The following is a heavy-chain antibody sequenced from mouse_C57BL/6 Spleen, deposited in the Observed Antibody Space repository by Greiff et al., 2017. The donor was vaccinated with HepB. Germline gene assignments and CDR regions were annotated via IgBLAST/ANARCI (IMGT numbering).Heavy chain of an antibody. CDR1: GYTFTSYW. V-gene: IGHV1-53*01. J-gene: IGHJ4*01. CDR2: INPSNGGT. Sequence: QVQLKQPGTELVKPGASVKLSCKASGYTFTSYWMHWVKQRPGQGLEWIGNINPSNGGTNYNEKFKSKATLTVDKSSSTAYMQLSSLTSEDSAVYYCARKMTTVRAMDYWGQGTSVTVSS. D-gene: IGHD1-1*01. CDR3: ARKMTTVRAMDY.